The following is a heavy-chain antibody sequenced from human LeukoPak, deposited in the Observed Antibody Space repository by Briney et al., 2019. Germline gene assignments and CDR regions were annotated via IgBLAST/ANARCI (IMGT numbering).Heavy chain of an antibody. D-gene: IGHD3-3*01. CDR3: ARTYYDYWSGPYAFDI. CDR1: GFTFSSYG. V-gene: IGHV3-30*02. CDR2: IRYDGSNK. Sequence: GGSLRLSCAASGFTFSSYGVHWVRQAPGKGLEWVAFIRYDGSNKYYADSVKGRFTISRDNSENTLYLRMNNLRAEDTAVVYCARTYYDYWSGPYAFDIWDQGTMVTVSS. J-gene: IGHJ3*02.